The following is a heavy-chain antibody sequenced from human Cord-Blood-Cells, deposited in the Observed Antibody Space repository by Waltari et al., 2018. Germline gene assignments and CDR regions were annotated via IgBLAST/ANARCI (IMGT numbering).Heavy chain of an antibody. Sequence: QLQLQESGPGLVKPSETLSLTCTVSGGSISSSSYYWGRILQPPGKGLEWIGSIYYSGSTYYNPSLKSRVTISVDTSKNQFSLKLSSVTASDTAVYYCATFPYYYDSSGYFNWFDPWGQGTLVTVSS. J-gene: IGHJ5*02. D-gene: IGHD3-22*01. CDR1: GGSISSSSYY. CDR2: IYYSGST. V-gene: IGHV4-39*01. CDR3: ATFPYYYDSSGYFNWFDP.